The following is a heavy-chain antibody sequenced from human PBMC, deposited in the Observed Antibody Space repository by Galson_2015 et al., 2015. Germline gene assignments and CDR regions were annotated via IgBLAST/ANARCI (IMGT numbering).Heavy chain of an antibody. Sequence: SLRLSCAASGFTFSSYAMHWVRQAPGKGLEWVAVISYDGSNKYYADSVKGRFTISRDNSKNTLYLQMNSLRAEDTAVYYCARGDYGGNGLDYWGQGTLVTVSS. V-gene: IGHV3-30-3*01. CDR2: ISYDGSNK. J-gene: IGHJ4*02. CDR1: GFTFSSYA. D-gene: IGHD4-23*01. CDR3: ARGDYGGNGLDY.